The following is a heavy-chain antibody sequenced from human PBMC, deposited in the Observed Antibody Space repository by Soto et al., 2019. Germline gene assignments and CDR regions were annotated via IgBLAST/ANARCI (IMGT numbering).Heavy chain of an antibody. CDR3: AKDRGDLWFGEGWSISAKYFQH. CDR1: GFTFSSYA. J-gene: IGHJ1*01. Sequence: PGGSLRLSCAASGFTFSSYAMSWVRQAPWKGLEWVSAISGSGGSTYYADSVKGRFTISRDNSKNTLYLQMNSLRAEDTAVYYCAKDRGDLWFGEGWSISAKYFQHWGQGTLVTVYS. CDR2: ISGSGGST. D-gene: IGHD3-10*01. V-gene: IGHV3-23*01.